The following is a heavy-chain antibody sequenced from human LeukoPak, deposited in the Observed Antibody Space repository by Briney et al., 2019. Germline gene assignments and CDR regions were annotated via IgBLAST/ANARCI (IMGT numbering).Heavy chain of an antibody. CDR1: GFTFSSYS. V-gene: IGHV3-21*01. CDR2: ISSSSSYI. CDR3: ARDISASSGYPDY. D-gene: IGHD3-22*01. Sequence: GGSLRLSCAASGFTFSSYSMNWVRQAPGKGLEWVSSISSSSSYIYYADSVKGRFTISRDNAKNSLYLQMNSLRAEDTAVYCCARDISASSGYPDYWGQGTLVTVSS. J-gene: IGHJ4*02.